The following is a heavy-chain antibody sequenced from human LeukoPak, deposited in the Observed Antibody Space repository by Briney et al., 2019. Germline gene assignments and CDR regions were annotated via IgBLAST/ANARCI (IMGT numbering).Heavy chain of an antibody. CDR1: GSTFNTYW. Sequence: GESLKISCDGSGSTFNTYWIGWVRQMPGKGLEWMGIIYPDDSDTRYSPSFQGQVTISADKSISTAYLQWSSLKASDTAIYYCASTPINLWFGELLSTGNAFDIWGQGTMVTVSS. D-gene: IGHD3-10*01. J-gene: IGHJ3*02. CDR2: IYPDDSDT. CDR3: ASTPINLWFGELLSTGNAFDI. V-gene: IGHV5-51*01.